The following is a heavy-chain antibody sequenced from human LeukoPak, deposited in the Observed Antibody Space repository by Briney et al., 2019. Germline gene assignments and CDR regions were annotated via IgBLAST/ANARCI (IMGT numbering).Heavy chain of an antibody. CDR1: GGSISSYY. CDR3: ARYYYDSSGIDY. J-gene: IGHJ4*02. Sequence: SETLSLTCTVSGGSISSYYWRWIRQPPGKGLEGSGYIYYSGRTNYTPSLKSRLTISVDTSKNQFSLKLSSVTAADTAVYYCARYYYDSSGIDYWGQGTLVTVSS. V-gene: IGHV4-59*01. D-gene: IGHD3-22*01. CDR2: IYYSGRT.